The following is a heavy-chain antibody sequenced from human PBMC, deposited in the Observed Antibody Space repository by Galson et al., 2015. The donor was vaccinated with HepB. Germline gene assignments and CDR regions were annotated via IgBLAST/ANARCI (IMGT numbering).Heavy chain of an antibody. CDR1: GFTFDDYA. D-gene: IGHD6-19*01. CDR2: ISWDSGSI. V-gene: IGHV3-9*01. Sequence: SLRLSCAASGFTFDDYAMHWVRQAPGKGLEWVSGISWDSGSIGYADSVKGRFTISRDSSKNMIFLEMTSLRAEDTAVYYCARDKPTRRNLLPVAGYYLDHWGQGILVTVSS. CDR3: ARDKPTRRNLLPVAGYYLDH. J-gene: IGHJ4*02.